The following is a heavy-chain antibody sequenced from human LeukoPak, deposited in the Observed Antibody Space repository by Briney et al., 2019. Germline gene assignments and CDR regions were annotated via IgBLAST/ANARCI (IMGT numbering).Heavy chain of an antibody. Sequence: GGSLRLSCVDSGFTFSGYEMNWVRQAPGRGLEWISYISTSGSITFYADSVKGRFTISRDNAKNSLYLQMNSLRAEDTAVYYCASDLWDVWGQGTTVNVSS. CDR3: ASDLWDV. V-gene: IGHV3-48*03. J-gene: IGHJ6*02. CDR1: GFTFSGYE. CDR2: ISTSGSIT.